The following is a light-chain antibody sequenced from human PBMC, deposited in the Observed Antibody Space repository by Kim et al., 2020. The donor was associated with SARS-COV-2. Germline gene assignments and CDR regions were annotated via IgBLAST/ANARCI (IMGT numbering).Light chain of an antibody. J-gene: IGKJ2*02. CDR2: DAS. CDR3: QQRSNWPPLWT. V-gene: IGKV3-11*01. Sequence: PGERATRSGRASQSVSSYLAGYQQKPGQAPRLLIYDASNRATGIPARFSGSGSGTDFTLTISSLEPEDFAVYYCQQRSNWPPLWTFGQGTKLEI. CDR1: QSVSSY.